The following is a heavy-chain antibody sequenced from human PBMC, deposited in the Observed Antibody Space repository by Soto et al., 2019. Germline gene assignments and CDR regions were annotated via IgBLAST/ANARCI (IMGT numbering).Heavy chain of an antibody. CDR3: AGHLIVGTSWLFDY. J-gene: IGHJ4*02. D-gene: IGHD1-26*01. CDR1: TYSFSSYW. V-gene: IGHV5-51*01. CDR2: IYPGDSDV. Sequence: GESLKISCKGSTYSFSSYWIGWVRQMPGKGLEWIGIIYPGDSDVRYSPSFQGQVSISADKSISTAYLQWSSLKASDTAMYYCAGHLIVGTSWLFDYWGRGTQVTVSS.